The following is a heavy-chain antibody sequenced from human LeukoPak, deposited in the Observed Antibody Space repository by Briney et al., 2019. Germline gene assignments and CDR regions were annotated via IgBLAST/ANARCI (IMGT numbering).Heavy chain of an antibody. CDR3: ARRVAVTGIYCFDL. D-gene: IGHD6-19*01. J-gene: IGHJ4*02. CDR1: GGSISAYY. CDR2: VYYGGAT. V-gene: IGHV4-59*08. Sequence: SETLSLTCTVSGGSISAYYWSWIRQPPGKGLEWIGYVYYGGATNYNPPLKSRVTISLETSKNQFSLRLTSVTAADTAVYYCARRVAVTGIYCFDLWGQGTPVTVSS.